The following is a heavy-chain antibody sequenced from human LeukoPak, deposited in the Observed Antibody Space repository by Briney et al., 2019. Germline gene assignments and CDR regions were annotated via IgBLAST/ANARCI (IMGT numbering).Heavy chain of an antibody. CDR1: GFTFSYYA. J-gene: IGHJ4*02. V-gene: IGHV3-20*04. Sequence: GGSLRLSCAASGFTFSYYAMSWVRQVPGKGLEWVSGISWNGGSTGYSDSVKGRFTISRDNAKNSLYLQMNSLRAEDTALYYCARGNSGELPPFDYWGQGTLVTVSS. D-gene: IGHD1-26*01. CDR3: ARGNSGELPPFDY. CDR2: ISWNGGST.